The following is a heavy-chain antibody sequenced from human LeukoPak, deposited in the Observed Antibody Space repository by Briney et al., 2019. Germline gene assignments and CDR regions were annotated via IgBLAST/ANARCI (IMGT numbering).Heavy chain of an antibody. D-gene: IGHD3-10*01. V-gene: IGHV4-39*07. CDR1: GGSISSSSYY. CDR2: IYYSGST. J-gene: IGHJ6*02. Sequence: SETLSLTCTVSGGSISSSSYYWGWIRQPPGKGLEWIGSIYYSGSTYYNPSLKSRVTISVDTSKNQFSLKLSSVTAADTAVYYCARDRGGIASKAGPFYYYYGMDVWGQGTTVTVSS. CDR3: ARDRGGIASKAGPFYYYYGMDV.